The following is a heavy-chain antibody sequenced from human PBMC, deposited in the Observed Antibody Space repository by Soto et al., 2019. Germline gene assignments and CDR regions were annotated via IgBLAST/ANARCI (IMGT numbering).Heavy chain of an antibody. V-gene: IGHV1-2*02. Sequence: ASLKVACKTSGYIFTDRYIHWGRQATGQGVEGLGWIDPKHGLTNFSEKFPAMVTMTTDTSLNTAYMEMTSLTSDDTAVSYCARDAPTTETSPFDYWGQGTPVTVSS. CDR1: GYIFTDRY. CDR3: ARDAPTTETSPFDY. CDR2: IDPKHGLT. J-gene: IGHJ4*02.